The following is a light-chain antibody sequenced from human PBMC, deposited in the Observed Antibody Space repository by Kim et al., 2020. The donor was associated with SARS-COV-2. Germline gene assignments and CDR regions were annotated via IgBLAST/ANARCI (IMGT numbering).Light chain of an antibody. CDR2: DVS. CDR3: SSYISSSTYVV. Sequence: QSVLTQPASVSGSPGQSITISCTGTSSDVGGYNYVSWYQQHPGKAPKVMIYDVSKRPSGVSNRFSGSKSGNTASLTISGLQAEDEADYYCSSYISSSTYVVFGGGTKLTVL. J-gene: IGLJ2*01. CDR1: SSDVGGYNY. V-gene: IGLV2-14*03.